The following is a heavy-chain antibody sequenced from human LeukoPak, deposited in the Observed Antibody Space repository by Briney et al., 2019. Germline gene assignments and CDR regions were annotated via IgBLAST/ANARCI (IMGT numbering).Heavy chain of an antibody. CDR2: IYTSGST. Sequence: SETLSLTCTVSGGSISSYYWSWIRQPAGKGLEWIGRIYTSGSTNYNPSLKSRVTMSVDTSKNQFSLKLSSVTAADTAVYYCAGARRGYERLWWVGYDYGGRGPRVPVSS. D-gene: IGHD5-12*01. CDR1: GGSISSYY. CDR3: AGARRGYERLWWVGYDY. V-gene: IGHV4-4*07. J-gene: IGHJ4*02.